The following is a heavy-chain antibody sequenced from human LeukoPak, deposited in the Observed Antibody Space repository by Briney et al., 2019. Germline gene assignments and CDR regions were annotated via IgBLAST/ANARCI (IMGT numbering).Heavy chain of an antibody. Sequence: PSETLSLTCAVYGGSFSGYYWSWIRQPPGKGLEWIGEINHSGSTNYNPSLKSRVTISVDTSKNQFSLKLSSVTAADTAVYYCATSQAGFGDFVSFDYWGQGALVTVSS. CDR1: GGSFSGYY. V-gene: IGHV4-34*01. CDR2: INHSGST. CDR3: ATSQAGFGDFVSFDY. D-gene: IGHD3-10*01. J-gene: IGHJ4*02.